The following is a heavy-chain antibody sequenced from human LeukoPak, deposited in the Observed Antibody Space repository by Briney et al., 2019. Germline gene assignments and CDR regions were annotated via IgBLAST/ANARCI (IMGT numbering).Heavy chain of an antibody. CDR2: IINAGNNI. CDR1: GFSLSCCA. D-gene: IGHD6-19*01. Sequence: GGSLRLSCAASGFSLSCCAMSWVRQAPGKGLEWVSSIINAGNNIYYAESVKGRFTSSRDNARNSLYLQMNSLRDEDTAVYYCARDASGWGRDVWGQGTTVTVS. V-gene: IGHV3-21*01. CDR3: ARDASGWGRDV. J-gene: IGHJ6*02.